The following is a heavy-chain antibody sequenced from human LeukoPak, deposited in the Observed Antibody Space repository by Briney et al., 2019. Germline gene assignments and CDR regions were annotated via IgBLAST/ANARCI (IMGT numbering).Heavy chain of an antibody. CDR2: IYYSGST. Sequence: SETLSPTCTVSGGSISSYYWSWIRQPPGKGLEWIGYIYYSGSTNYNPSLKSRVTISVDTSKNQFSLKLSSVTAADTAVYYCARHGRYSYGYGAWYYYYYMDVWGKGTTVTVSS. CDR1: GGSISSYY. J-gene: IGHJ6*03. CDR3: ARHGRYSYGYGAWYYYYYMDV. V-gene: IGHV4-59*01. D-gene: IGHD5-18*01.